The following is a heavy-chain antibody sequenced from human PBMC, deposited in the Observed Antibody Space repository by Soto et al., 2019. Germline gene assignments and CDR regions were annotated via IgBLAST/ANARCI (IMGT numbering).Heavy chain of an antibody. V-gene: IGHV2-70*01. Sequence: SGPTLVNPTQTLTLTCTFSGFSLSTSGMCVSWIRQPPGKALEWLALIAWNEDKYYITSLKTRLTISKDTSKNQVALTMTNMDAVDTATYCCPRTDLAAQIGGFDYWGHGTQVDVSP. CDR1: GFSLSTSGMC. J-gene: IGHJ4*01. D-gene: IGHD6-25*01. CDR3: PRTDLAAQIGGFDY. CDR2: IAWNEDK.